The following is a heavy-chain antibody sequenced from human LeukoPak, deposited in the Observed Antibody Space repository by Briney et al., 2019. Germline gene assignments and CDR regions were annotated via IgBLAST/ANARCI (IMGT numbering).Heavy chain of an antibody. CDR2: VVHTGTI. Sequence: SETLSLTCTVSGYSFSSGYYWAWIRQPPGKGLEWIGSVVHTGTIYYNPSLKSQVSISIDTSKNQFSLKLTSVTAADTAVYYCARQTGSGLFILPGGQGTLVTVSS. V-gene: IGHV4-38-2*02. CDR3: ARQTGSGLFILP. CDR1: GYSFSSGYY. J-gene: IGHJ4*02. D-gene: IGHD3/OR15-3a*01.